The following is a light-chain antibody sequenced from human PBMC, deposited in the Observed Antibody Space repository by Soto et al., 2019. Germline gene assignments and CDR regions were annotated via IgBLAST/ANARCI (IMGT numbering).Light chain of an antibody. CDR1: QTISSNF. Sequence: EIVLTQSPGTLSLSPGEGATLACRASQTISSNFLAWYQQKPGQAPRLLIYGVSIRATGIPVRFSGSGSGTDFTLTISRLEPEDFAVYYCQQCGSSPWTFGQGTTVEIK. J-gene: IGKJ1*01. V-gene: IGKV3-20*01. CDR2: GVS. CDR3: QQCGSSPWT.